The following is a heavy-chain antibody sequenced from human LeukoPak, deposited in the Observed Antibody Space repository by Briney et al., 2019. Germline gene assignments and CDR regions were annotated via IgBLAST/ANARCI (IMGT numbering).Heavy chain of an antibody. D-gene: IGHD3-9*01. CDR1: GFTFNNYA. CDR3: AKDRRLRYFDWLWNY. V-gene: IGHV3-23*01. Sequence: GGSLRLSCAASGFTFNNYAMSWVRQAPGEGLEWVSAISGGGDSTYYADSVKGRFTISRDNSKNTLYLQMNSLRAEDTAVYYCAKDRRLRYFDWLWNYWGQGTLVTVSS. CDR2: ISGGGDST. J-gene: IGHJ4*02.